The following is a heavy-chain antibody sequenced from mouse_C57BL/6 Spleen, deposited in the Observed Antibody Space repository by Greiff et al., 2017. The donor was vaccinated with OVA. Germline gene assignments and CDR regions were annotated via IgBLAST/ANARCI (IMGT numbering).Heavy chain of an antibody. Sequence: VQLQQSGAELAKPGASVKLSCKASGYTFTSYWMHWVKQRPGQGLEWIGYINPSSGYTKYNQKFKDKATLTADKSSSTAYMQLSSLTYEDSAVNYCARSNQVDSSGPYFDYWGQGTTLTVSS. J-gene: IGHJ2*01. CDR3: ARSNQVDSSGPYFDY. CDR2: INPSSGYT. D-gene: IGHD3-2*02. CDR1: GYTFTSYW. V-gene: IGHV1-7*01.